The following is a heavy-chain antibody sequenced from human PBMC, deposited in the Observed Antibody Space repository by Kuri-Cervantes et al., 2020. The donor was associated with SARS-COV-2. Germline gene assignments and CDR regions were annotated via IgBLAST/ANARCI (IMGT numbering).Heavy chain of an antibody. D-gene: IGHD3-3*01. Sequence: SETLSLTCAVSGYSISSGYYWGWIRQPPGKGLEWIGSIYHSGSTYYNPSLKSRVTISVDTSKNQFSLKVSSVTAADTAVYYCARDYDSYGGRFDYWGQGTLVTVSS. CDR2: IYHSGST. V-gene: IGHV4-38-2*02. CDR3: ARDYDSYGGRFDY. J-gene: IGHJ4*02. CDR1: GYSISSGYY.